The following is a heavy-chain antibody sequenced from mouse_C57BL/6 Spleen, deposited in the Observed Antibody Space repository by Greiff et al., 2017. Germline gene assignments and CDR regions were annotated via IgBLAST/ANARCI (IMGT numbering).Heavy chain of an antibody. CDR1: GYTFTSYW. CDR2: IYPGSGST. D-gene: IGHD1-1*01. V-gene: IGHV1-55*01. Sequence: VKLQQPGAELVKPGASVKMSCKASGYTFTSYWITWVKQRPGQGLEWIGDIYPGSGSTNYNEKFKSKATLTVDTSSSTAYMQRSSLTSEDSAVYYCARVGYGSSPYWYFDVWGTGTTVTVSS. J-gene: IGHJ1*03. CDR3: ARVGYGSSPYWYFDV.